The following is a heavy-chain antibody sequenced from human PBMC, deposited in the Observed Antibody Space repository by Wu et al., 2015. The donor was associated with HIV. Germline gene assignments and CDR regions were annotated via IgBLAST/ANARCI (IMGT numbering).Heavy chain of an antibody. CDR1: GATFSSYA. D-gene: IGHD5-18*01. CDR3: AGGGGRTSMDPLDF. V-gene: IGHV1-69*13. CDR2: LIPMYGTA. J-gene: IGHJ4*02. Sequence: LLQSGAEVKKPGSSVRVSCKASGATFSSYALSWVRQAPGQGLEWMGRLIPMYGTADYAQKSQGRVTITADVSTSTAYMDVSSLRSDDTAVYYCAGGGGRTSMDPLDFWGQGTLVTVSS.